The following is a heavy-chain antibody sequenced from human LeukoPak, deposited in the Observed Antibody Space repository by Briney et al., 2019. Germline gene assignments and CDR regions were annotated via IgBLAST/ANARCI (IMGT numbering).Heavy chain of an antibody. J-gene: IGHJ6*02. V-gene: IGHV4-31*03. D-gene: IGHD6-6*01. CDR1: GGSISSGGYH. CDR2: IYYSGST. CDR3: ARSSRRAYGMDV. Sequence: SETLSLTCTVSGGSISSGGYHWSWIRQHPGKGLEWIGYIYYSGSTYYNPSLKSRVTISVDTSKNQFSLKLSSVTAADTAVYYCARSSRRAYGMDVWGQGTTVTVSS.